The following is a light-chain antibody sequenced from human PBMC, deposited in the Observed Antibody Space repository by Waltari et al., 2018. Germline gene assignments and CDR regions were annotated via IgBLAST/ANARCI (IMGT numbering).Light chain of an antibody. Sequence: IVLTQSPGTLSLSPGERATLSCRASQSVGGTLAWYKQKPDQAPRLLMYGASIRAPGSPYRFSGTGSGTDFSLTISRLEPEDCAVYYCQHYVRLPATFGPGTKVEIK. CDR3: QHYVRLPAT. V-gene: IGKV3-20*01. CDR1: QSVGGT. CDR2: GAS. J-gene: IGKJ1*01.